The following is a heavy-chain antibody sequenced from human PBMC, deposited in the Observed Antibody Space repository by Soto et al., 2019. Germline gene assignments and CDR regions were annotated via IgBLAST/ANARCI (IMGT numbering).Heavy chain of an antibody. V-gene: IGHV4-59*01. CDR2: IYYSGST. J-gene: IGHJ4*02. Sequence: SETLSLTCTVSGGSISSYYWSWIRQPPGKGLEWIGYIYYSGSTNYNPSLKSRVTISVDTSKNQFSLKLSSVTAADTAVYYCARGTTVVTFDYWGQGTLVTVSS. CDR1: GGSISSYY. CDR3: ARGTTVVTFDY. D-gene: IGHD4-17*01.